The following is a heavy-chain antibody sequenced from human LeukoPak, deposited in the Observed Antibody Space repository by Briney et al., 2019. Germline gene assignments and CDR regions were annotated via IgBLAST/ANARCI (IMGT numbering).Heavy chain of an antibody. CDR2: INSDGSST. CDR1: GFTFSSYW. D-gene: IGHD2-15*01. Sequence: GGSLRLSCAASGFTFSSYWMHWARQAPGKGLVWVSRINSDGSSTSYADSVKGRFTISRDNAKNTLYLQMNSLRAEDTAVYYCVSGGSSYYFDYWGQGTLVTVSS. V-gene: IGHV3-74*01. CDR3: VSGGSSYYFDY. J-gene: IGHJ4*02.